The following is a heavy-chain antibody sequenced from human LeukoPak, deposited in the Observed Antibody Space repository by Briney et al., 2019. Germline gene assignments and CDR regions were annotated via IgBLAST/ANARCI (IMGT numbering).Heavy chain of an antibody. J-gene: IGHJ4*02. CDR3: AKTWSWGHHFDY. D-gene: IGHD7-27*01. Sequence: GRSLRHSCAASGFTFSSYGMHWVRQAPGKGLEWVAVISYDGSNKYYADSVKGRFTISRDNSKNTLYLQMNSLRAEDTAVYYCAKTWSWGHHFDYWGQGTLVTVSS. V-gene: IGHV3-30*18. CDR2: ISYDGSNK. CDR1: GFTFSSYG.